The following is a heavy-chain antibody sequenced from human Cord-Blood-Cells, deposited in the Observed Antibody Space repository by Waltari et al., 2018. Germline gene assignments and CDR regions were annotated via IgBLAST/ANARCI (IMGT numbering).Heavy chain of an antibody. J-gene: IGHJ4*02. V-gene: IGHV3-30-3*01. D-gene: IGHD6-6*01. CDR3: ARGSIAARLDY. CDR1: VFTFSSYA. CDR2: ISYDGINK. Sequence: QVQLVESGGGVVQPGRSLRRSCAASVFTFSSYAMHWVRQSPGKGLDWVSVISYDGINKYFADSVTGRFTISRYNSKNTLYLQMNRLRAEDTAVYYCARGSIAARLDYWGQGTLVTVSS.